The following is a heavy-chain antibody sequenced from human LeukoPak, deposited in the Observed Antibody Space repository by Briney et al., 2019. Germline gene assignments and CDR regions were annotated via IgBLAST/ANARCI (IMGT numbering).Heavy chain of an antibody. CDR2: IRYDGSNK. J-gene: IGHJ5*02. CDR3: ARSYYYDSSGDCGFDP. CDR1: GFTFSSYG. Sequence: PGGSLRLSCSASGFTFSSYGMHWVRQAPGKGLEWVAFIRYDGSNKYYADSVKGRFTISRDNSKNTLYLQMNSLRAEDMAVYYCARSYYYDSSGDCGFDPWGQGTLVTVSS. V-gene: IGHV3-30*02. D-gene: IGHD3-22*01.